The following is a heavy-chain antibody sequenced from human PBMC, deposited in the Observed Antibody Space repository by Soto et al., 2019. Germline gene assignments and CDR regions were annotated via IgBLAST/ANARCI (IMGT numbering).Heavy chain of an antibody. J-gene: IGHJ3*02. D-gene: IGHD4-17*01. CDR1: GGSISSGGYY. CDR3: ARDKTTHDAFDI. Sequence: PSETLSLTCTVSGGSISSGGYYWSWIRQHPGKGLEWIGYIYYSGSTYYNPSLKSRVTISVDTSKNQFSLKLSSVTAADTAVYYCARDKTTHDAFDIWGQGTMVTVSS. CDR2: IYYSGST. V-gene: IGHV4-31*03.